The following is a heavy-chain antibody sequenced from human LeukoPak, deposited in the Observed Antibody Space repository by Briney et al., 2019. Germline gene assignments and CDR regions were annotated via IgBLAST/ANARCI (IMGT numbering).Heavy chain of an antibody. Sequence: KKPGESLKISCKGSGYSFTSYWIGWVRQMPGKGLEWMGIIYPGDSDTRYSPSFQGQVTISADKSISTAYLQWSSLKASDTAMYYCARRRKESGSTVDYYYYYMDVWGKGTTVTVSS. V-gene: IGHV5-51*03. CDR3: ARRRKESGSTVDYYYYYMDV. CDR1: GYSFTSYW. CDR2: IYPGDSDT. J-gene: IGHJ6*03. D-gene: IGHD1-1*01.